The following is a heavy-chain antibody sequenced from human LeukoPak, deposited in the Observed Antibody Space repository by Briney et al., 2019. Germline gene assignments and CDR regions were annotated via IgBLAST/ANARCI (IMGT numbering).Heavy chain of an antibody. J-gene: IGHJ4*02. CDR2: ISGSGGST. Sequence: GGSLRLSCAASGFTFSSYAMSWVRQAPGKGLEWVSAISGSGGSTYYADSVKGRFTISRDNSKNTLYLQMNSVRAEDTALYYCARHLYPWGTPFDQWGQGTLVTVSS. D-gene: IGHD2-2*02. CDR1: GFTFSSYA. V-gene: IGHV3-23*01. CDR3: ARHLYPWGTPFDQ.